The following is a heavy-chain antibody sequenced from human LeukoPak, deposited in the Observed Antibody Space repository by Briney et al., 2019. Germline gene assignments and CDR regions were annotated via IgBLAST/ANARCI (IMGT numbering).Heavy chain of an antibody. D-gene: IGHD4-11*01. CDR2: INPDGSVT. Sequence: PGGSLRLSCAASGFTFISYCIHWVRQVPGEGLAWVSRINPDGSVTNYADSVKGRFTISRDNAKNTVYLQMNSLSAEDTAIYYCTRDPSRTWYHYYYYMDVWGKGTTVTISS. CDR1: GFTFISYC. V-gene: IGHV3-74*01. J-gene: IGHJ6*03. CDR3: TRDPSRTWYHYYYYMDV.